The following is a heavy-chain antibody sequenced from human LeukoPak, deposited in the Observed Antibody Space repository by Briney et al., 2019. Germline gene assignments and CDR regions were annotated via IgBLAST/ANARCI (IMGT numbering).Heavy chain of an antibody. CDR1: GGSFSGYY. CDR2: INHSGST. D-gene: IGHD5-12*01. CDR3: ARQGGGIVATNYIGFDP. J-gene: IGHJ5*02. Sequence: SETMSLTCAVYGGSFSGYYWSWIRQPPGKGLEWIGEINHSGSTNYNPSLKSRVTISVDTSKNQFSRKLSSVTAAATAVYYCARQGGGIVATNYIGFDPWGQGTLVTVSS. V-gene: IGHV4-34*01.